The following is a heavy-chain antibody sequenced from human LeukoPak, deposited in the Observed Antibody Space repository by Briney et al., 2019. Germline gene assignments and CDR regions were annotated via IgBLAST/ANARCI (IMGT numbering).Heavy chain of an antibody. CDR2: IYTSGST. V-gene: IGHV4-4*07. J-gene: IGHJ4*02. CDR3: ARERGILTGYSFDY. Sequence: PSETLSLTCAVYGGSFSGYYWSWIRQPAGKGLEWIGRIYTSGSTNYNPSLKSRVTMSVDTSKNQFSLKLSSVTAADTAVYYCARERGILTGYSFDYWGQGTLVTVSS. D-gene: IGHD3-9*01. CDR1: GGSFSGYY.